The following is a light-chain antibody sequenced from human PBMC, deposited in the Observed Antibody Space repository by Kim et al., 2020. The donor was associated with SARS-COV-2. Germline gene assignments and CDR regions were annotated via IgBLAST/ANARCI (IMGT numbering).Light chain of an antibody. CDR3: HQYHSLSS. CDR2: KTS. V-gene: IGKV1-5*03. J-gene: IGKJ1*01. CDR1: QSFSTW. Sequence: SASVGDRVTITCRASQSFSTWLAWYQQKPGKAPKLLIYKTSNLESGVPSRFSGSGSGTEFNLTISSLQPDDFATYFCHQYHSLSSFGQGTKVDIK.